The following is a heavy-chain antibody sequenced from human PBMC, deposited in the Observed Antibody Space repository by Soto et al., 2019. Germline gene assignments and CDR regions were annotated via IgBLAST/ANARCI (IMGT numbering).Heavy chain of an antibody. V-gene: IGHV3-30*18. J-gene: IGHJ4*02. D-gene: IGHD3-22*01. Sequence: GGSLRLSCAASGFTFSSYAMSWVRQAPGKGLEWVAVISYDGSNKYYADSVKGRFTISRDNSKNTLYLQMNSLRAEDTAVYYCAKDPAGYYDSSGYPDYWGQGTLVTVSS. CDR1: GFTFSSYA. CDR2: ISYDGSNK. CDR3: AKDPAGYYDSSGYPDY.